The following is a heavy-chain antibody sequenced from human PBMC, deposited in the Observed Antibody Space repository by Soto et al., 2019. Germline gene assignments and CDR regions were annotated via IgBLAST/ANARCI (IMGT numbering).Heavy chain of an antibody. Sequence: SETLSLTCAVSGYSISSSYYWGWIRQPPGKGLEWIGSIYHGGNTFYNPSLKSRVTISVDTSKNQFSLNLNSVTAADTAVYYCARVGFDSIFGVVTSFYFDYWGQGTLVTVSS. D-gene: IGHD3-3*01. CDR2: IYHGGNT. J-gene: IGHJ4*02. CDR3: ARVGFDSIFGVVTSFYFDY. CDR1: GYSISSSYY. V-gene: IGHV4-38-2*01.